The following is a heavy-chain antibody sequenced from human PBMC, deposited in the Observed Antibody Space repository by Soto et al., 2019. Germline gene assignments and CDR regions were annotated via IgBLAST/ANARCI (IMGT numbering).Heavy chain of an antibody. D-gene: IGHD5-12*01. CDR1: GFDFNIAE. Sequence: EVQLVESGGGLVQPGGSLRLSCAASGFDFNIAEMNWVRQAPGKGLEWISYISKSSVDIHYADSVKGRFTISRDNAKNSLYLQMNILIVEDPAIYYVASRKVGSFNIAAFEIWGQGTMVTVSS. CDR3: ASRKVGSFNIAAFEI. J-gene: IGHJ3*02. V-gene: IGHV3-48*03. CDR2: ISKSSVDI.